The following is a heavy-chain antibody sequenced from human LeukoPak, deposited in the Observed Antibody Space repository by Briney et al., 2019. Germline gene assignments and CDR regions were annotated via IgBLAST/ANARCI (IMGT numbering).Heavy chain of an antibody. J-gene: IGHJ4*02. CDR2: ISYSGTT. CDR3: AANTADYNTLGSSYKV. D-gene: IGHD3-10*01. V-gene: IGHV4-39*02. Sequence: PSETLSLTCTVSSASISSSPYYWGWIRQSPGKGLEWIGSISYSGTTYYNPSLKSRVTISVDTSKNHFSLKLSSVTAADTPVYYCAANTADYNTLGSSYKVWGQGTLVTVSS. CDR1: SASISSSPYY.